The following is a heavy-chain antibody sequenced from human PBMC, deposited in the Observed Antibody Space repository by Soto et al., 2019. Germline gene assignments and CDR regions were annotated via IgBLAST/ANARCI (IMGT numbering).Heavy chain of an antibody. V-gene: IGHV3-33*01. CDR2: IWYDGSKK. Sequence: GGSLRLSCEASGFTFSSYGMHWVRQAPGKGLEWVAIIWYDGSKKFYADSVKGRFTISRDDSKNTVYLQMDSLRAEDTAVYYCARDSSASDWNISGWFPAAFDPWGQGTLVTVSS. CDR1: GFTFSSYG. D-gene: IGHD6-19*01. J-gene: IGHJ5*02. CDR3: ARDSSASDWNISGWFPAAFDP.